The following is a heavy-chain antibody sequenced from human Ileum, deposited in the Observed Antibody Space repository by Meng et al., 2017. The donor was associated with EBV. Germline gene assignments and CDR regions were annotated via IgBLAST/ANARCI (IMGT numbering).Heavy chain of an antibody. Sequence: QVLLQESGQVLVKPSGNLSLTRAVSGGSISSSNWWSWVRQPPGKGLEWIGKIYHSGITIYNPSLKSRVTMSVDNSKNQFSLKLNSMTAADTAVYYCARDPTGGEDHQRVWGQGTLVTVSS. J-gene: IGHJ4*02. CDR2: IYHSGIT. CDR1: GGSISSSNW. D-gene: IGHD1-14*01. CDR3: ARDPTGGEDHQRV. V-gene: IGHV4-4*02.